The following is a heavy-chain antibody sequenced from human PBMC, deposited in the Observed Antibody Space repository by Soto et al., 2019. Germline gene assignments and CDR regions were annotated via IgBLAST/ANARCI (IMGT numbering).Heavy chain of an antibody. CDR1: GFTFSSYV. V-gene: IGHV3-23*01. J-gene: IGHJ3*02. Sequence: EVQLLESGGGLVQPGGSLRLSCAASGFTFSSYVMSWVRQAPGKGLEWVSAISGTGGSTFYADSVKGRLTISRDNSKNTLYLQMNSLRTDDTAVYYCAKPRPRWEGRGSDMWGQGTMVIVSS. CDR2: ISGTGGST. D-gene: IGHD1-26*01. CDR3: AKPRPRWEGRGSDM.